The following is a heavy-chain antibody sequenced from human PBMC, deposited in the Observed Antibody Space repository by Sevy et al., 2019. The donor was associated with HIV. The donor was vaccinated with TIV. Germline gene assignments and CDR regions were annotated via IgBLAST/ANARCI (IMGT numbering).Heavy chain of an antibody. CDR1: GGTFSSYA. Sequence: ASVNVSCKASGGTFSSYAISWVRQAPGQGLEWMGGIIPIFGTANYAQKFQGRVTITADKSTSTAYMELSSLGSEDTVVYYCARAGIAARPTYYYYYMDAWGKGTTVTVSS. V-gene: IGHV1-69*06. CDR3: ARAGIAARPTYYYYYMDA. D-gene: IGHD6-6*01. CDR2: IIPIFGTA. J-gene: IGHJ6*03.